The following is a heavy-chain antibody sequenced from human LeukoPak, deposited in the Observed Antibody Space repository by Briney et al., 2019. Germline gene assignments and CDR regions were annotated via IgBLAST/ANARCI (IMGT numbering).Heavy chain of an antibody. Sequence: SVKVSCKAPGYTFTTYAISWVRQAPGQGLEWMGGIIPIFGTANYAQKFQGRVTITADKSTSTAYMELSSLRSEDTAVYYCARVSPTMKDYYYYYYMDVWGKGTTVTVSS. D-gene: IGHD3-22*01. CDR3: ARVSPTMKDYYYYYYMDV. J-gene: IGHJ6*03. CDR1: GYTFTTYA. CDR2: IIPIFGTA. V-gene: IGHV1-69*06.